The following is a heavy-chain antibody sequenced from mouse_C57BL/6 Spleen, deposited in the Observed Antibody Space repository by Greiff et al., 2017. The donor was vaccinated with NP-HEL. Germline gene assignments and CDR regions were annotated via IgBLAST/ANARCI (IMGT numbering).Heavy chain of an antibody. CDR1: GFTFSSYT. D-gene: IGHD1-1*01. CDR3: ARHEDYYGSSPFAY. V-gene: IGHV5-9*01. J-gene: IGHJ3*01. Sequence: EVKLVESGGGLVKPGGSLKLSCAASGFTFSSYTMSWVRQTPEKRLEWVATISGGGGNTYYPDSVKGRFTISRDNAKNTLYLQMSSLRSEDTALYYCARHEDYYGSSPFAYWAKGLWSLSLQ. CDR2: ISGGGGNT.